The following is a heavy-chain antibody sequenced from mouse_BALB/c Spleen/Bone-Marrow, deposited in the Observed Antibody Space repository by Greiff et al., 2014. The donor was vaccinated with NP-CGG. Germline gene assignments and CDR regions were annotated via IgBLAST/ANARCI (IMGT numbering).Heavy chain of an antibody. CDR2: IDTSDTYT. CDR3: TRGWDGYYFDY. Sequence: QVQLQQSGAELVMPGASVKMSCKASGFTFTDYWMHWVQQRPGQGLEWIGAIDTSDTYTNYNQKFKGKATLTVDKSSSTAYMQLSSLTSEDSAVYFCTRGWDGYYFDYWGQGTTLTVSS. CDR1: GFTFTDYW. J-gene: IGHJ2*01. D-gene: IGHD4-1*01. V-gene: IGHV1-69*01.